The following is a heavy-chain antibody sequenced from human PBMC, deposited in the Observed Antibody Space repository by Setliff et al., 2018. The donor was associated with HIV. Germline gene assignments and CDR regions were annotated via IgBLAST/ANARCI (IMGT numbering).Heavy chain of an antibody. CDR3: ARDRNPSVLGVVIAIPGAFDL. Sequence: SETLSLTCVVYGGSFSAHYWNWIRQPPGKGLEWVGEIKHSGSTNYNPSLKSRVTMSVDTSKKQFSLNLTSVTAADTAVYYCARDRNPSVLGVVIAIPGAFDLWGRGTLVTVSS. D-gene: IGHD2-21*01. V-gene: IGHV4-34*01. J-gene: IGHJ5*02. CDR2: IKHSGST. CDR1: GGSFSAHY.